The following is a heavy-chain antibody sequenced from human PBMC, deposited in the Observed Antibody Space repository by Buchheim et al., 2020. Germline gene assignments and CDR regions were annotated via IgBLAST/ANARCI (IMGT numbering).Heavy chain of an antibody. CDR1: GGSISSSSFY. D-gene: IGHD1-1*01. CDR3: ASGWNAIDY. CDR2: LYNSGST. Sequence: QLQLQESGPGLVKPSETLSLTCNVSGGSISSSSFYWGWMRQPPGKGLEWIGSLYNSGSTYYNSSLKSRVTISVQTSKNQFSLRLTSVTAADTAVYYYASGWNAIDYWGQGTL. V-gene: IGHV4-39*01. J-gene: IGHJ4*02.